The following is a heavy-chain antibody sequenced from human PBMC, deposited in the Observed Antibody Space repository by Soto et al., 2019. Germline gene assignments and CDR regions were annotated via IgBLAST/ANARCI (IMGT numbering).Heavy chain of an antibody. CDR1: GFTFSDFA. J-gene: IGHJ4*02. CDR2: MTGSGDTT. CDR3: AHLNTRGYYFDY. Sequence: PGGSLRLSCRGSGFTFSDFAMNWVRQAPNKGLEWVSTMTGSGDTTYYAESVKGRFTISRDNSKNTLFLHMTNMDPVDTATYYCAHLNTRGYYFDYWGQGALVTVSS. V-gene: IGHV3-23*01.